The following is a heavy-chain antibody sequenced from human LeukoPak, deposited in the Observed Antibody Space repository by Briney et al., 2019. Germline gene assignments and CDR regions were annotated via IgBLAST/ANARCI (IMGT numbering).Heavy chain of an antibody. CDR3: AKDIGSYYDY. D-gene: IGHD3-10*01. J-gene: IGHJ4*02. V-gene: IGHV3-30*02. CDR2: IQYDGSKK. Sequence: GGSLRLSCVASGFTFSSNGMHWVRQAPGKGLEWVTFIQYDGSKKYYADSVKGRYTISRDNSKNTLYLEMNSLRAEDTAVYYCAKDIGSYYDYWGQGILVTVSS. CDR1: GFTFSSNG.